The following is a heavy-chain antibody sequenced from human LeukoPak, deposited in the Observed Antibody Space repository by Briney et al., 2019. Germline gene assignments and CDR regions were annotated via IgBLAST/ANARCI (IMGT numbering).Heavy chain of an antibody. CDR1: GGTFSSYA. D-gene: IGHD6-13*01. V-gene: IGHV1-69*13. Sequence: SVKVSCKASGGTFSSYAISWVRQAPGQGLEWMGGIIPIFGTANYAQKFQGRVTITADESTSTAYMELSSLRSEDTAVYYCARAADGAVAAAATRKGVFDYWGQGTLVTVSS. J-gene: IGHJ4*02. CDR2: IIPIFGTA. CDR3: ARAADGAVAAAATRKGVFDY.